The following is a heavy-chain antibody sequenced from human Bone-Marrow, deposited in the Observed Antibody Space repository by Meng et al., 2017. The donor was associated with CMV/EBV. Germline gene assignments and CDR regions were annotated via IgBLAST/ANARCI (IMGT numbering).Heavy chain of an antibody. J-gene: IGHJ4*02. Sequence: YYWTGIRQHPGKGLEWIGYIYYSGGTNYNPSLQSRVTISVDTSKNQCSLKLSSVTAADTAMYYCARSVGCSSTYCYTYTSSWYPDYWGQGTLVTVSS. CDR3: ARSVGCSSTYCYTYTSSWYPDY. V-gene: IGHV4-31*02. CDR2: IYYSGGT. CDR1: YY. D-gene: IGHD6-13*01.